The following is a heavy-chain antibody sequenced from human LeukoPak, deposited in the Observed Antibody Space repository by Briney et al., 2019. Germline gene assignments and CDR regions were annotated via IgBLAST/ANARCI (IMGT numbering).Heavy chain of an antibody. D-gene: IGHD1-26*01. CDR1: GASISGGTYY. CDR3: ARRGGSGRAFDY. J-gene: IGHJ4*02. Sequence: SETLSLTCSVSGASISGGTYYWGWIRQPPGKGLEWIGSIYYTGSTYDNPSLKSRVTISVDTSKDQFSLKLSSVTAADTAVYYCARRGGSGRAFDYWGQGTLVTVSS. CDR2: IYYTGST. V-gene: IGHV4-39*01.